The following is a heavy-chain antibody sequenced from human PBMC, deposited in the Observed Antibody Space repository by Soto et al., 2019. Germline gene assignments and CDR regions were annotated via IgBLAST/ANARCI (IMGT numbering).Heavy chain of an antibody. CDR1: GFTFSTYG. J-gene: IGHJ4*02. CDR2: TSNNGGST. CDR3: VKSRRSSLGDTVQFDY. Sequence: GGSLRLSCSASGFTFSTYGMHWVRQAPGNGLEYVSATSNNGGSTYYADSVKVRFTVSRDNSKNTLYLQMSSLRAEDTAVYYCVKSRRSSLGDTVQFDYWGQGTLVTVSS. D-gene: IGHD1-26*01. V-gene: IGHV3-64D*08.